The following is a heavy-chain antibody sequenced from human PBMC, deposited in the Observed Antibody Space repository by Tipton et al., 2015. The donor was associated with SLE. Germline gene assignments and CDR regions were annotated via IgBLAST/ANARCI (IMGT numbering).Heavy chain of an antibody. Sequence: SLRLSCAASGFTFNRYWMHWVRQAPGKGLMWVSRIDSDGTITNYADTVKGRFTISRDNSKNTVYLQLGSLRGEDMAVYYCARETLSGGLAFDLWGQGTMVTVSS. J-gene: IGHJ3*01. D-gene: IGHD3-3*01. V-gene: IGHV3-74*01. CDR3: ARETLSGGLAFDL. CDR2: IDSDGTIT. CDR1: GFTFNRYW.